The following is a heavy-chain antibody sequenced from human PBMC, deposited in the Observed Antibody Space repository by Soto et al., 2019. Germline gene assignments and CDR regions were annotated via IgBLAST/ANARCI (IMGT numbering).Heavy chain of an antibody. CDR2: ITSNGDNT. CDR3: VKGNQLLRYYFEY. V-gene: IGHV3-64D*06. D-gene: IGHD2-2*01. J-gene: IGHJ4*02. Sequence: GGSLRLSCAASGFTFSNFAMHWVRQAPGKGLEYVSGITSNGDNTYHADSVQGRFTISRDNSKSTLYLQMTSLRVEDTAVYYCVKGNQLLRYYFEYWGRGALVTVSS. CDR1: GFTFSNFA.